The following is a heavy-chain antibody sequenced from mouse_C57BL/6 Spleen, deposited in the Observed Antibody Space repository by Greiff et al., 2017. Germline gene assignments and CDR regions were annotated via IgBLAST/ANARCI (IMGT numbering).Heavy chain of an antibody. D-gene: IGHD1-1*01. J-gene: IGHJ2*01. V-gene: IGHV1-69*01. Sequence: QVQLQQPGAELVMPGASVKLSCKASGYTFTSYWMHWVKQRPGQGLEWIGEIDPSDSYTNYNQKFKGKSTLTVDKSSSTAYMQLSSLTSEDSAVYYCARWDYYGSSYDDWGQGTTLTVSS. CDR3: ARWDYYGSSYDD. CDR1: GYTFTSYW. CDR2: IDPSDSYT.